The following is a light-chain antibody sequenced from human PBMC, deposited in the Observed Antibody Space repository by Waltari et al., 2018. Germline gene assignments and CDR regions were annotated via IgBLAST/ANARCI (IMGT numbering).Light chain of an antibody. Sequence: EVVLTQSPDTLSLSPGERATLSCRASQTITNNYLAWYQQKPGQAPRLLSYGASDRAADTPDRFSGSGSETDFILSISRLEPDDFAVYFCQQYGNSRTFGQGTTVEFK. CDR3: QQYGNSRT. J-gene: IGKJ1*01. V-gene: IGKV3-20*01. CDR2: GAS. CDR1: QTITNNY.